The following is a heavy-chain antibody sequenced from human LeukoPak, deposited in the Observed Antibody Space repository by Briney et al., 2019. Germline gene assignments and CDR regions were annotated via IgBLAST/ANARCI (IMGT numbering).Heavy chain of an antibody. CDR2: IRYDGNEK. CDR1: GLIFSNYG. D-gene: IGHD2-21*02. Sequence: GGSLTLSCVAPGLIFSNYGMHWVRQAPAKGLDWVSFIRYDGNEKQYAHSMRGRVTISRDNSKGTLFLQMTSLRPEDTAVYYCAKAYGSRLLKGDHQNMDVWGKGTTVIVSS. CDR3: AKAYGSRLLKGDHQNMDV. V-gene: IGHV3-30*02. J-gene: IGHJ6*04.